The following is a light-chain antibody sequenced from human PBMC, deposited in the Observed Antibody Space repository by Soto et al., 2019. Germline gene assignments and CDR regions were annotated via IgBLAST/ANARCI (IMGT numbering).Light chain of an antibody. CDR1: QSVSNSY. CDR2: GAS. CDR3: QQYENWPRT. J-gene: IGKJ1*01. Sequence: EIVLTQSPGTLSLSPGERATLSCRASQSVSNSYLAWYQQKPGQAPRLLIYGASSRATGIPDRFSGSGSETEFTLTISSLESDDFAVYYCQQYENWPRTFGQGTKVDI. V-gene: IGKV3-20*01.